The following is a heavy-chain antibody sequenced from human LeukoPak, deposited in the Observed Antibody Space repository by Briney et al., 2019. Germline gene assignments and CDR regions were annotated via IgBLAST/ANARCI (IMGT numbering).Heavy chain of an antibody. V-gene: IGHV4-34*01. J-gene: IGHJ6*03. Sequence: PSETLSLTCAVYGGSFSGYYWSWIRQPPGKGLEWIGEINHSGSTNYNPSLKSRVTISVDTSKNQFSLKLSSVTAADTAVYYCARQHSSSWYVKPYYYMDVWGKGTTVTVSS. D-gene: IGHD6-13*01. CDR2: INHSGST. CDR3: ARQHSSSWYVKPYYYMDV. CDR1: GGSFSGYY.